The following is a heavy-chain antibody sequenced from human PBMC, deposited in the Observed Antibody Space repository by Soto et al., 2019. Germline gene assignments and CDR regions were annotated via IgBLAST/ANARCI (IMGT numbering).Heavy chain of an antibody. CDR2: IIPYYNTL. CDR1: EGTFNSYA. V-gene: IGHV1-69*01. CDR3: ASGAIRWYPYFIDS. Sequence: QAQVVQSGAEVRKPGSSVKLSCKASEGTFNSYAIAWVRQATGQGLEWMGGIIPYYNTLNYAHKFQDRVTITADYSTNSVYMDLSSLRSDDTAVDFCASGAIRWYPYFIDSWAQGTLVTVSS. D-gene: IGHD6-13*01. J-gene: IGHJ4*02.